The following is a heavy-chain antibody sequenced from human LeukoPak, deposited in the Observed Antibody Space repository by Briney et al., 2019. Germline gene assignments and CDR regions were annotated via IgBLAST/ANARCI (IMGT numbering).Heavy chain of an antibody. D-gene: IGHD2-2*02. Sequence: ESGPTLVNPTQTLTLTCTFSGFSLSTSGVGVGWMRQPPRKALEWLALIYWNDDKRYSPSLKSRLTITKDTSKNQVVLTMTNMDPVDTATYYCAHSWRYCSSTSCYTDPFDYWGQGTLVTLSS. CDR3: AHSWRYCSSTSCYTDPFDY. CDR1: GFSLSTSGVG. V-gene: IGHV2-5*01. CDR2: IYWNDDK. J-gene: IGHJ4*02.